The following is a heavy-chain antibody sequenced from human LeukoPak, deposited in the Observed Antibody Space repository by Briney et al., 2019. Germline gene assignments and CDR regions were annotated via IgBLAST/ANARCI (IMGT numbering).Heavy chain of an antibody. CDR2: INHSGST. Sequence: SETLSLTCAVYGGSVSGYYWSWIGQPRGKGLEWIGEINHSGSTNYNPSLKSRVTISVDTSKNQFSLKLSSVTAADTAVYYCARGLLNSTSCYFDYWGQGALVTVSS. J-gene: IGHJ4*02. CDR1: GGSVSGYY. V-gene: IGHV4-34*01. CDR3: ARGLLNSTSCYFDY. D-gene: IGHD2-2*01.